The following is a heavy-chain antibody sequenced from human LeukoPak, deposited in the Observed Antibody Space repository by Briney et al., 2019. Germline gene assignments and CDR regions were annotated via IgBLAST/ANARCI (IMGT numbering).Heavy chain of an antibody. V-gene: IGHV3-15*01. Sequence: PGGSLRLSCAASGFTFSNAWMSWVRQAPGKGLEWVGRIKSKTDGGTTDYAAPVKGRFTISRDDSKNTLYLQMNSLKTKDTAVYYCTTGGRDYVWGSYRYRADYWGQGTLVTVSS. CDR1: GFTFSNAW. CDR2: IKSKTDGGTT. J-gene: IGHJ4*02. D-gene: IGHD3-16*02. CDR3: TTGGRDYVWGSYRYRADY.